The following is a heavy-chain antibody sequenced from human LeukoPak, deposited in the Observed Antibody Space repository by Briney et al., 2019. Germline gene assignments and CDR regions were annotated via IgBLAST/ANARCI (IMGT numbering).Heavy chain of an antibody. CDR3: AKDFYSSSWYYFDY. D-gene: IGHD6-13*01. CDR2: ISWNSGSI. J-gene: IGHJ4*02. Sequence: GGSLRLSCAASGFTFDDYAMHWVRHAPGKGLEWVSGISWNSGSIGYADSVKGRFTISRDNAKNSLYLQMNSLRAEDMALCYCAKDFYSSSWYYFDYWGQGTLVTVSS. V-gene: IGHV3-9*03. CDR1: GFTFDDYA.